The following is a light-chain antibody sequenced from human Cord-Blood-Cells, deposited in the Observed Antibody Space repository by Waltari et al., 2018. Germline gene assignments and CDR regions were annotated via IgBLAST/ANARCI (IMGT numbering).Light chain of an antibody. CDR3: QQYGSSPT. CDR1: QCVSSSY. J-gene: IGKJ1*01. Sequence: EIVFTQSPGTLSLSPGERATLSCRASQCVSSSYLAWYQQKPGQAPRLLIYGASSRATGIPDRFSGSGSGTDFTLTISRLEPEDFAVYYCQQYGSSPTFGQGTKVEIK. CDR2: GAS. V-gene: IGKV3-20*01.